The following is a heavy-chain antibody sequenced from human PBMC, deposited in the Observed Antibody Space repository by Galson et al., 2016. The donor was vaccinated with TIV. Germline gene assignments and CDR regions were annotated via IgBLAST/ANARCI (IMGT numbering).Heavy chain of an antibody. Sequence: SLRLSCAASGFTFSKFPMSWVRQAPGKGLEWVANIKQDGDYKYYVDSVKGRFTISRDNAKNSLYLQMNSLRAEDTAVSYWARGNDPGATYSLDYWGQGTLVTVSS. V-gene: IGHV3-7*01. CDR1: GFTFSKFP. J-gene: IGHJ4*02. CDR2: IKQDGDYK. CDR3: ARGNDPGATYSLDY. D-gene: IGHD1-1*01.